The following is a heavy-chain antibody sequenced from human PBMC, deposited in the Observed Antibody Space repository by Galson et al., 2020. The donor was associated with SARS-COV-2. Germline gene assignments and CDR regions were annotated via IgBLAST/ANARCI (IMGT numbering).Heavy chain of an antibody. V-gene: IGHV3-9*01. CDR3: AKDMPLEYCSSTSCPFDY. CDR2: ISWNSGSI. J-gene: IGHJ4*02. CDR1: GFTFDDYA. D-gene: IGHD2-2*01. Sequence: GGSLRLSCAASGFTFDDYAMHWVRQAPGKGLEWVSGISWNSGSIGYADSVKGRFTISRDNAKNSLYLQMNSLRAEDTALYYCAKDMPLEYCSSTSCPFDYWGQGTLVTVSS.